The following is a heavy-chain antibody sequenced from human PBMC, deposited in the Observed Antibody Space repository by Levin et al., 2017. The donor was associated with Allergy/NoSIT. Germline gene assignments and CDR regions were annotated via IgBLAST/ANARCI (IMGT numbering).Heavy chain of an antibody. D-gene: IGHD2-2*01. CDR2: IYYSGST. Sequence: SETLSLTCTVSGGSISSYYWSWIRQPPGKGLEWIGYIYYSGSTNYNPSLKSRVTISVDTSKNQFSLKLSSVTAADTAVYYCARHGAICSSTSCSPGDYYYYGMDVWGQGTTVTVSS. V-gene: IGHV4-59*08. CDR1: GGSISSYY. J-gene: IGHJ6*02. CDR3: ARHGAICSSTSCSPGDYYYYGMDV.